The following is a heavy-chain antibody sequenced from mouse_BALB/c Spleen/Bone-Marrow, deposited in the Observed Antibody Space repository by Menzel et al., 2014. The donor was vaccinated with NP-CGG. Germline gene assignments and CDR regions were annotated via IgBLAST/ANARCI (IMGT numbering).Heavy chain of an antibody. J-gene: IGHJ1*01. V-gene: IGHV14-4*02. Sequence: SGAELVRSGASVKLSCTASGFNIXDYYMHWVKQRPEQGLEWIGWIDPENGDTEYAPKFQGKATMTADTSSNTAYLQLSSLTSEDTAVYYCNRYDWYFDVWGAGTTVTASS. CDR1: GFNIXDYY. CDR2: IDPENGDT. CDR3: NRYDWYFDV. D-gene: IGHD2-14*01.